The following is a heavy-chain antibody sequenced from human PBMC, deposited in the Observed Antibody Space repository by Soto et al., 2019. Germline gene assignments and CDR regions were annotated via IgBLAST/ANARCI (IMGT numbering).Heavy chain of an antibody. D-gene: IGHD1-1*01. CDR2: ILHSGST. Sequence: QVQLQESGPRLVKPSQTLSLTCSVSGVSISSGDTYRAWIRQAPGKGLEWIGYILHSGSTYYNPSLDSRLTISLDTSKNQFSLRLRSVTAADTAVYFCARAPENSENWNPYYFDYWGQGTLVTVSP. CDR3: ARAPENSENWNPYYFDY. V-gene: IGHV4-30-4*01. CDR1: GVSISSGDTY. J-gene: IGHJ4*02.